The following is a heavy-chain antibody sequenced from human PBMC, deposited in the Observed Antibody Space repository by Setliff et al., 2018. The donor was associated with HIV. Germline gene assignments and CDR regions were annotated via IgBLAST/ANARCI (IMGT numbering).Heavy chain of an antibody. CDR1: GGTFSSYP. CDR2: IIPIFGTT. J-gene: IGHJ6*03. V-gene: IGHV1-69*13. D-gene: IGHD3-22*01. CDR3: ARGRNYDSSGYGDYYYYMDV. Sequence: SVKVSCKASGGTFSSYPISWVRQAPEQGLEWMGGIIPIFGTTHYAQKFQGRVTVTADESTSTAYMQLSSLRSDDTAVYYCARGRNYDSSGYGDYYYYMDVWGKGTTVTVSS.